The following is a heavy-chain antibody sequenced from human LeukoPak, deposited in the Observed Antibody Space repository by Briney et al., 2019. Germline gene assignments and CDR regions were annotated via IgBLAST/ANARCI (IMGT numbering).Heavy chain of an antibody. CDR3: ARLADSNAFDI. CDR1: GFTFSSYS. V-gene: IGHV3-21*01. CDR2: ISGSSSYK. D-gene: IGHD3-22*01. Sequence: KPGGSLRLSCAASGFTFSSYSINWVRQAPGKGLEWVSFISGSSSYKYYADSVKGRFTISRDNAKNSLYLQMNSLRAEDTAVYYCARLADSNAFDIWGQGTMVTVSS. J-gene: IGHJ3*02.